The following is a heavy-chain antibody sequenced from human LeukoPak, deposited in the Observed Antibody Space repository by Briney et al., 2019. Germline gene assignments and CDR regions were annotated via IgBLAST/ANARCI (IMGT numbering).Heavy chain of an antibody. V-gene: IGHV3-21*01. Sequence: GGSLRLSCAASGFTFSSYSMNWVRQAPGKGLEWVSSISSSSSYIYYADSVKGRFTISRDNAKNSLYLQMKSLRAEDTAVYYCARGKTSQNIVTRKTYNWFDPWGPGTLVTVSS. J-gene: IGHJ5*02. CDR1: GFTFSSYS. D-gene: IGHD2/OR15-2a*01. CDR2: ISSSSSYI. CDR3: ARGKTSQNIVTRKTYNWFDP.